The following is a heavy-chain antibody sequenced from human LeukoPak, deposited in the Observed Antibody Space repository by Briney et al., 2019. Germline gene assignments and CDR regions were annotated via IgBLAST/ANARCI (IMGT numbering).Heavy chain of an antibody. D-gene: IGHD4-17*01. Sequence: GGSLRLSCAASGFTFSSYWMSWVRQAPGKGLEWVANIKQDGSEKYYVDSVKGRSTISRDNAKNSLYLQMNSLRAEDTAVYYCARVGYGDYFDYWGQGTLVTVSS. J-gene: IGHJ4*02. V-gene: IGHV3-7*01. CDR1: GFTFSSYW. CDR2: IKQDGSEK. CDR3: ARVGYGDYFDY.